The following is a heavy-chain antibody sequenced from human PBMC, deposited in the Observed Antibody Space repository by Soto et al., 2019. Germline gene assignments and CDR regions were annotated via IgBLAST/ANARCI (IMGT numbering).Heavy chain of an antibody. D-gene: IGHD3-9*01. CDR3: AKHGEDYDILTGLRSKVTDY. CDR2: ISYDGSNK. Sequence: GGSLRLSCAASGFTFSSYGMHWVRQAPGKGLEWVAVISYDGSNKYYADSVKGRFTISRDNSKNTLYLQMNSLRAEDTAVYYCAKHGEDYDILTGLRSKVTDYWGQGTLVTVSS. V-gene: IGHV3-30*18. CDR1: GFTFSSYG. J-gene: IGHJ4*02.